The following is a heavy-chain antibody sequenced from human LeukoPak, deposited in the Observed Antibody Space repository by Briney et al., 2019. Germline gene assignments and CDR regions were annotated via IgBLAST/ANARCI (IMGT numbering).Heavy chain of an antibody. CDR3: ANLEGAVPAALYYYYGMDV. V-gene: IGHV3-23*01. CDR1: GFTFSSYA. CDR2: ISGSGGST. D-gene: IGHD2-2*01. Sequence: GGSLRLSCAASGFTFSSYAMSWVRQAPGKGLEWVSAISGSGGSTYYADSVKGRFTISRDNSKNTLYLQMNSLRAEDTAVYCCANLEGAVPAALYYYYGMDVWGQGTTVTVSS. J-gene: IGHJ6*02.